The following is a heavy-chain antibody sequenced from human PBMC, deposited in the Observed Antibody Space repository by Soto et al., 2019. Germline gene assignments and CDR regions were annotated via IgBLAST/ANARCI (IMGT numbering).Heavy chain of an antibody. CDR1: GGSISSYY. J-gene: IGHJ4*02. Sequence: SETLSLTCTVAGGSISSYYWSWIRQPLGKGLEWIGCFYYSGSTNYNPSLKSRVTISVDTSKKQFSLKLSSVTAADTAVYYCAKGGRQWLVTSDFNYWGQGALVTVSS. D-gene: IGHD6-19*01. CDR3: AKGGRQWLVTSDFNY. CDR2: FYYSGST. V-gene: IGHV4-59*01.